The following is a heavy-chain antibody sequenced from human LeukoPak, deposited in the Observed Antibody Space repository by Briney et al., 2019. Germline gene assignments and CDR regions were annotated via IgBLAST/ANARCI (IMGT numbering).Heavy chain of an antibody. D-gene: IGHD6-13*01. J-gene: IGHJ5*02. CDR1: GGSISSYY. Sequence: NPSQTLSLTCTVSGGSISSYYWSWIRQPPGKGLEWIGYIYYSGSTNYNPSLKSRVTISVDTSKNQFSLKLSSVTAADTAVYYCARHGLIAAAGPDWFDPWGQGTLVTVSS. V-gene: IGHV4-59*08. CDR3: ARHGLIAAAGPDWFDP. CDR2: IYYSGST.